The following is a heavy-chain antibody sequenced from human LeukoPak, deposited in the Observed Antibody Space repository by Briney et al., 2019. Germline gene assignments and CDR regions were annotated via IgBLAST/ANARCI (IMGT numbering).Heavy chain of an antibody. Sequence: ASVKVSCKASGYTFTSYGISWVRQAPGQGLEWMGWISAYNGNTNYAQKLQGRVSMTTDTSTSTAYMELRSLRSDDTAVYYCARAEPSEYGYYFDYWGQGTQVTVSS. CDR2: ISAYNGNT. CDR3: ARAEPSEYGYYFDY. D-gene: IGHD4/OR15-4a*01. CDR1: GYTFTSYG. J-gene: IGHJ4*02. V-gene: IGHV1-18*01.